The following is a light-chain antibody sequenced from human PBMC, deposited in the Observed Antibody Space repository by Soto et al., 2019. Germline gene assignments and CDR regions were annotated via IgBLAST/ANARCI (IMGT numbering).Light chain of an antibody. CDR2: ANT. CDR1: NSNNGAGYD. CDR3: QSFDSSLNGGF. J-gene: IGLJ1*01. Sequence: QSVLTQPPSVSGAPGQRVTISCTGSNSNNGAGYDVHWYQQLPGTAPKLLIYANTVRPSGVPDRFSGSKSGTSASLAITGLQAEDEADFYCQSFDSSLNGGFFGTGTKLTVL. V-gene: IGLV1-40*01.